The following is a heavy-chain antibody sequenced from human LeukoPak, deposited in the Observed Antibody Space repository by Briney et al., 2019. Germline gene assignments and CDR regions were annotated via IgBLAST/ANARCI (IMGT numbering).Heavy chain of an antibody. V-gene: IGHV3-30*18. CDR1: GFTFSSYG. CDR2: ISYDGSNK. D-gene: IGHD3-10*01. J-gene: IGHJ4*02. Sequence: PGGSLRLSCAASGFTFSSYGMHWVRQAPGKGLEWVAVISYDGSNKYYADSVKGRFTISRDNSKNTLYLQMNSLRAEDTAVYYCAKEESMVRGVYFDYWGQGTLVTVSS. CDR3: AKEESMVRGVYFDY.